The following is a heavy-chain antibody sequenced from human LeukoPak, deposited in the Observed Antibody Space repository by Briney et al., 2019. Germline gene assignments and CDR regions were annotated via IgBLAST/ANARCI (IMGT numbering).Heavy chain of an antibody. Sequence: PGGSLRLSCAASGFTFNSYAMSWVRQAPGKGLEWVSAISGSGGSTHYADSVKGRFTISRDNSKNTLYLQMNTLRAEDTAVYYCARDRVPRNYDFWSGYYLHDAFDIWGQGTMVTVSS. D-gene: IGHD3-3*01. CDR1: GFTFNSYA. J-gene: IGHJ3*02. V-gene: IGHV3-23*01. CDR3: ARDRVPRNYDFWSGYYLHDAFDI. CDR2: ISGSGGST.